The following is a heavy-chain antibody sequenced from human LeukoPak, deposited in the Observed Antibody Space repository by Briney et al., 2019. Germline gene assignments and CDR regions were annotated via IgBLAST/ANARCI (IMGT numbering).Heavy chain of an antibody. CDR2: INHSGST. Sequence: PSETLSLTCAVYGGSFSGYYWSLIRQPPGKGLGWIGEINHSGSTNYNPSLKSRVTISVDTSKNEFSLKLSSVTAADTAIYYCARHARNVYNPIDYWGQGTLVTVSS. J-gene: IGHJ4*02. V-gene: IGHV4-34*01. CDR1: GGSFSGYY. CDR3: ARHARNVYNPIDY. D-gene: IGHD1-1*01.